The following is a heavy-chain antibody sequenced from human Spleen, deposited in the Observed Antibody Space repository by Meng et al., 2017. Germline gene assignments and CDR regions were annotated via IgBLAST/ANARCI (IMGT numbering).Heavy chain of an antibody. D-gene: IGHD6-13*01. Sequence: ASVKVSCKPSGYNFPDYYIHWVRQAPGQGLEWMGRIDPKSDNTHYAQKFQGRVTMTRDTSISTAYMELSGLRSDDTAVYYCARDEDISAGGYLLGDFWAQGTLVTVSS. CDR1: GYNFPDYY. CDR2: IDPKSDNT. J-gene: IGHJ4*02. V-gene: IGHV1-2*06. CDR3: ARDEDISAGGYLLGDF.